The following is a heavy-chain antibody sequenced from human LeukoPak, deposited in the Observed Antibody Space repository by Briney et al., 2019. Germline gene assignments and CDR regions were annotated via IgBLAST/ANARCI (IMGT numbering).Heavy chain of an antibody. D-gene: IGHD3-16*01. CDR3: AKTLWGLTLLSSDY. CDR1: GFTFSSYA. CDR2: ISYDGSNK. J-gene: IGHJ4*02. Sequence: PGGSLRLSCAASGFTFSSYAMHWVRQAPGKGLEWVAVISYDGSNKYYADSVKGRFTISRDNSKNTLYLHMSSLRVEDTALYYCAKTLWGLTLLSSDYWGQGTLVTVSS. V-gene: IGHV3-30*04.